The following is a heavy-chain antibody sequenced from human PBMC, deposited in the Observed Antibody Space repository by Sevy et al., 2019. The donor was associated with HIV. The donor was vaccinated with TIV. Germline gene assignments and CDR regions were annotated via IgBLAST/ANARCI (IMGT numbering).Heavy chain of an antibody. J-gene: IGHJ3*02. V-gene: IGHV3-53*01. Sequence: GGSLRLSCAASGFTVSSNYMIWVRQAPGKGREGVSVIYSEGSKNYADSVKGRFTISRDNSKNTLYLQMNSLRAEDTAVYYCAIGSVSMVIAKDAFHIWGQGTMVTVSS. CDR2: IYSEGSK. CDR1: GFTVSSNY. D-gene: IGHD2-21*01. CDR3: AIGSVSMVIAKDAFHI.